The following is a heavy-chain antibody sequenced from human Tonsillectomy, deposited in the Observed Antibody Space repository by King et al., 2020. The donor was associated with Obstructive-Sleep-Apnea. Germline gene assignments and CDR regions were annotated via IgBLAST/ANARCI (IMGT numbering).Heavy chain of an antibody. CDR3: VRDSSPDRGTLYLDAFDM. Sequence: EVQLVESGGGLVQPGGSLRLSCVASGFTFRNYWMVWVRQAPGKGLEWVANIDQNGRVKHYVDSVQGRFTISRDNAENSLYLQMNSLRVEDTAVYYCVRDSSPDRGTLYLDAFDMWGQGTRVTVSS. CDR1: GFTFRNYW. CDR2: IDQNGRVK. V-gene: IGHV3-7*03. D-gene: IGHD2-8*01. J-gene: IGHJ3*02.